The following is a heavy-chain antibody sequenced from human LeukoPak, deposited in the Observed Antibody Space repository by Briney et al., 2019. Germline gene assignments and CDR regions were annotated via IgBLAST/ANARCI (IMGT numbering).Heavy chain of an antibody. J-gene: IGHJ5*02. CDR2: IYSGGST. Sequence: GGSLRLSCAAPGFTFSNAWMSWVRQAPGKGLEWVSVIYSGGSTYYADSVKGRFTISRDNSKNTLYLQMNSLRAEDTAVYYCARSYCSSTSCYANWFDPWGQGTLVTVSS. D-gene: IGHD2-2*01. CDR1: GFTFSNAW. CDR3: ARSYCSSTSCYANWFDP. V-gene: IGHV3-53*01.